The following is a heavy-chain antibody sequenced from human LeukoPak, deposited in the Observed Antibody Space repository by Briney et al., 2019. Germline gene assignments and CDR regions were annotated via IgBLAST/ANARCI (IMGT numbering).Heavy chain of an antibody. V-gene: IGHV3-23*01. J-gene: IGHJ6*02. CDR2: ISGSGGST. CDR3: VKSGGLSGSGRLAMDV. D-gene: IGHD3-10*01. Sequence: KPGGSLRLSCAASGFTFSTYAMSWVRLAPEKGLEWVSGISGSGGSTYYADSVKGRFTSSRDNSNNTLYVQMNSLRVEDTAVYYCVKSGGLSGSGRLAMDVWGQGTTVTVSS. CDR1: GFTFSTYA.